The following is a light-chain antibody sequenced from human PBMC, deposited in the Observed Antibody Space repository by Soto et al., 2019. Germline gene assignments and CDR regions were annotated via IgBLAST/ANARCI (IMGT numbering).Light chain of an antibody. CDR2: DVS. Sequence: EIVLTQSPGTLSLSPGERATLSCRASQNVDTNYLAWYQQKPGQAPRLLIYDVSNRATGIPARFSGSGSGTDFTLTISRLEPEDFAVYYCQQYGSSTITFGQGTRLEIK. V-gene: IGKV3-20*01. CDR3: QQYGSSTIT. CDR1: QNVDTNY. J-gene: IGKJ5*01.